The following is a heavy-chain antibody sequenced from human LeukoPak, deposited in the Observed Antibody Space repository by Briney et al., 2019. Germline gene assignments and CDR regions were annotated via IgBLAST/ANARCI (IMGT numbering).Heavy chain of an antibody. CDR1: EFTFSSYA. D-gene: IGHD2-21*01. CDR2: MSGSGGST. J-gene: IGHJ3*02. CDR3: AKDRAYPNDVFDI. Sequence: GGSLRLSCAASEFTFSSYAMNWVRQAPGKGLEWVSAMSGSGGSTYYADSVKGRFTISRDNSKNTLFLQMNSLRADDTALYYCAKDRAYPNDVFDIWGQGTMVTVS. V-gene: IGHV3-23*01.